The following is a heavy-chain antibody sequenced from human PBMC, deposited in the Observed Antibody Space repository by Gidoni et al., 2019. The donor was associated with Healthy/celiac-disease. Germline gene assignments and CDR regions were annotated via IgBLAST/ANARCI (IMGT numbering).Heavy chain of an antibody. Sequence: EVQLVESGGGLVKPGGSLRLSCAASGFTFSHAWLSWVRQAPGKGLEWVGRIKSKTDGGTTDYAAPVKGRFTISRDDSKNTLYLQMNSLKTEDTAVYYCTTGRRDGYNFGGPFDYWGQGTLVTVSS. CDR1: GFTFSHAW. D-gene: IGHD5-12*01. V-gene: IGHV3-15*01. J-gene: IGHJ4*02. CDR2: IKSKTDGGTT. CDR3: TTGRRDGYNFGGPFDY.